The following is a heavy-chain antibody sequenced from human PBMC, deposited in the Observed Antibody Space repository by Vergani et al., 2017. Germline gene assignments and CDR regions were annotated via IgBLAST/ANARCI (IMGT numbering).Heavy chain of an antibody. CDR1: GGSISSGGYY. D-gene: IGHD2-21*01. V-gene: IGHV4-31*03. Sequence: QVQLQESGPGLVKPSQTLSLTCTVSGGSISSGGYYWSWIRQHPGKRLEWNGYLYYSGSTYYTPSLKSRVNISVDTSKNQFSLKLSSVTAADTAVYYCARVSLLLHIFDYWGQGTLVTVSS. J-gene: IGHJ4*02. CDR2: LYYSGST. CDR3: ARVSLLLHIFDY.